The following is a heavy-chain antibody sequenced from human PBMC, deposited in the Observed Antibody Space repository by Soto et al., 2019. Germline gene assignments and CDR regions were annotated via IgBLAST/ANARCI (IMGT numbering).Heavy chain of an antibody. CDR1: GGSFSGYY. Sequence: PSETLSLTCAVSGGSFSGYYWSWIRQPAGKGLEWIGRIYTSGSTNYNPSLKSRVTMSVDTSKNQFSLKLSSVTAADTAVYYCARDGFDFYGDDYYYYGMDVWGQGTTVTVSS. D-gene: IGHD4-17*01. CDR2: IYTSGST. J-gene: IGHJ6*02. CDR3: ARDGFDFYGDDYYYYGMDV. V-gene: IGHV4-4*07.